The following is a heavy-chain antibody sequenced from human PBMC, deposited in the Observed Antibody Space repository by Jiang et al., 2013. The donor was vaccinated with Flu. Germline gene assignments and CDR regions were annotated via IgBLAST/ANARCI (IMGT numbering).Heavy chain of an antibody. CDR1: GLTVSSSY. J-gene: IGHJ4*02. V-gene: IGHV3-53*01. D-gene: IGHD3-10*01. CDR2: IYAGGNT. CDR3: ARATSYCFDY. Sequence: VQLVESGGGLIQPGGSLRLSCAASGLTVSSSYVNWVRQAAGKGLEWVSIIYAGGNTYYADSVKGRFTISRDNSKNTVYLQMNSLRAEDTAVYYCARATSYCFDYWGQGILVTVSS.